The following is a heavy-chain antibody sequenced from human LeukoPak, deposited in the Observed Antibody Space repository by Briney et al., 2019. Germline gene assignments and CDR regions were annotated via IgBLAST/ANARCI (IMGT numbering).Heavy chain of an antibody. D-gene: IGHD1-26*01. Sequence: ASVKVSCKASGYTFTRYDITRVRQAPGQGLEWMGWITPYNGNTKSTQKLQGRVTMTTDTSTSTVYMELRSLTSDDTAIYFCAREGSNGSYNDYWGQGTLVTVSS. CDR1: GYTFTRYD. J-gene: IGHJ4*02. CDR2: ITPYNGNT. CDR3: AREGSNGSYNDY. V-gene: IGHV1-18*01.